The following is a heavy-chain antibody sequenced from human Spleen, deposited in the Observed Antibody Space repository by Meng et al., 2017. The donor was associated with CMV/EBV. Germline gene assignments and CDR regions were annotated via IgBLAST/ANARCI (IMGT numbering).Heavy chain of an antibody. CDR3: ARNRGDGYSGAFDP. D-gene: IGHD1-26*01. V-gene: IGHV1-2*02. CDR2: INPSSGDT. Sequence: ASVKVSCKASGYIFTDYDIYWARQAPGQGLEWLARINPSSGDTYYAQKFQGRVTVTRDTSMSTVSINLRRLSSDDTAIYYCARNRGDGYSGAFDPLGQGTLVTVSS. CDR1: GYIFTDYD. J-gene: IGHJ5*02.